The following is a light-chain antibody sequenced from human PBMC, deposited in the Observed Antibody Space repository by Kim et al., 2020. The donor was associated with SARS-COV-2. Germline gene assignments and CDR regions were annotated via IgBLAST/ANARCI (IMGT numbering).Light chain of an antibody. CDR3: QQYNDWPPIT. J-gene: IGKJ5*01. V-gene: IGKV3-15*01. CDR1: QSVSSN. Sequence: SPGERVTLSGRASQSVSSNLAGYQQKSGQPPRLLISGASTRATGIPARFSGRGSGTEFTLTISSLQSEDFAVYYCQQYNDWPPITFGQGTRLEIK. CDR2: GAS.